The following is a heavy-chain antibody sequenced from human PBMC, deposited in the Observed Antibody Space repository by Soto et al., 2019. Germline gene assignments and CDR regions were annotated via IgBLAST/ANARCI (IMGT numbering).Heavy chain of an antibody. CDR1: GFSFSSYG. D-gene: IGHD3-22*01. CDR2: ISGSGDAK. CDR3: AKDFDSDETSHGPNDY. Sequence: VPLLESGGGLVQPGESLRLSCVASGFSFSSYGMSWVRQAPGKGLEWASIISGSGDAKYYADSVKGRFTISRDNSKNTMYLQMDSLRAEDTAVYYCAKDFDSDETSHGPNDYWGQGTLVTVSS. J-gene: IGHJ4*02. V-gene: IGHV3-23*01.